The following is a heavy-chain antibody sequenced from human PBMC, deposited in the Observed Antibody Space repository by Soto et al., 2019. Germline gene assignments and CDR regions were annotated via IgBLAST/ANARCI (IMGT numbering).Heavy chain of an antibody. D-gene: IGHD2-15*01. CDR3: ARDRSRYCSGGSCYKFDY. V-gene: IGHV4-59*01. J-gene: IGHJ4*02. Sequence: QVQLQESGPGLVKPSETLSLTCTVSGGSISSYYWSWIRQPPGKGLEWIGYIYYSGSTNYNPSRKSRVTISVDTSKTLFSLKLSSVTATDTAVYYCARDRSRYCSGGSCYKFDYWGQGTLATVSS. CDR1: GGSISSYY. CDR2: IYYSGST.